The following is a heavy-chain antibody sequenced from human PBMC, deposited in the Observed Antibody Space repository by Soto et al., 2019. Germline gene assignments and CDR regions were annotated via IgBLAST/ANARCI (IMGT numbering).Heavy chain of an antibody. V-gene: IGHV1-46*03. CDR1: GYTFTSYY. Sequence: ASVKVSCKASGYTFTSYYMHWVRQAPGQGLEWMGIINPSGGSTSYAQKFQGRVTMTRDTSTSTVYMELSSLRSEDTAVYYCARGHDPYCSGGSCYPADYWGQGTLVIGSS. CDR3: ARGHDPYCSGGSCYPADY. D-gene: IGHD2-15*01. J-gene: IGHJ4*02. CDR2: INPSGGST.